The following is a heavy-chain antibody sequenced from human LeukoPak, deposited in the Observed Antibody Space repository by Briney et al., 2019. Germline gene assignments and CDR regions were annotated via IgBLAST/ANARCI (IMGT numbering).Heavy chain of an antibody. CDR2: IYYSGST. Sequence: PSETLSLTCTVSGGPISSGGYYWSWIRQHPGKGLEWIGYIYYSGSTYYNPSLKSRVTISVDTSKNQFSLKLSSVTAADTAVYYCARVGVVAATLDNWFDPWGQGTLVTVSS. J-gene: IGHJ5*02. CDR1: GGPISSGGYY. CDR3: ARVGVVAATLDNWFDP. D-gene: IGHD2-15*01. V-gene: IGHV4-31*03.